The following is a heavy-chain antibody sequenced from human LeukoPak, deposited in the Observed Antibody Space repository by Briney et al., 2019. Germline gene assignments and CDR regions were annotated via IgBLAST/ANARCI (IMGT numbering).Heavy chain of an antibody. Sequence: PGGSLRLSCAASGFTFSSYSMNWVRQAPGKGLEWVSSISSSSSYIYYADSVKGRFTISRDNTKNSLYLQMNSLRAEDTAVYYCARDDYYGSSGYPFGLLYWGQGTLVTVSS. J-gene: IGHJ4*02. CDR1: GFTFSSYS. V-gene: IGHV3-21*01. CDR3: ARDDYYGSSGYPFGLLY. D-gene: IGHD3-22*01. CDR2: ISSSSSYI.